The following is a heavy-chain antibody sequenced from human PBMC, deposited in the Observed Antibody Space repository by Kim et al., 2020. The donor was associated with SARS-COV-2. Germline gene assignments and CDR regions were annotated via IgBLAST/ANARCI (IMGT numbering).Heavy chain of an antibody. Sequence: YNDYAVAVKSRITINPDTSKNQFSLQLNSVTPEDTAVYYCARGVRGAIDYWGQGTLVTVSS. D-gene: IGHD3-10*01. CDR3: ARGVRGAIDY. V-gene: IGHV6-1*01. CDR2: YN. J-gene: IGHJ4*02.